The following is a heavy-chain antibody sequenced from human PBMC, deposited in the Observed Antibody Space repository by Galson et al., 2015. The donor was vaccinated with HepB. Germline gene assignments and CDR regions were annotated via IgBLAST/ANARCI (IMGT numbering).Heavy chain of an antibody. V-gene: IGHV3-23*01. CDR3: AKDRGGDCSSTSCLNFDP. D-gene: IGHD2-2*01. J-gene: IGHJ5*02. CDR1: GFTFSSYA. CDR2: ISGSGGST. Sequence: SLRLSCAASGFTFSSYAMSWVRQAPGKGLEWVSAISGSGGSTYYADSVKGRFTISRDNSKNTLYLQMNSLRAEDTAVYYCAKDRGGDCSSTSCLNFDPWGQGTLVTVSS.